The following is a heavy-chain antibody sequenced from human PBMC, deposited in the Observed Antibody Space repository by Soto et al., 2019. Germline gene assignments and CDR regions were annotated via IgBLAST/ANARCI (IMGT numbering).Heavy chain of an antibody. D-gene: IGHD6-19*01. V-gene: IGHV2-5*02. J-gene: IGHJ4*02. Sequence: SGPTLVNPTQTLTLTCTFSGFSLSTSGVGVGWIRQPPGKALEWLALIYWDDDKRYSPSLKSRLTITKDTSNNQVVLTMTNMEPVDTATYSCAHSPGTLLAGYYFDYWGKGTRVTVSS. CDR3: AHSPGTLLAGYYFDY. CDR1: GFSLSTSGVG. CDR2: IYWDDDK.